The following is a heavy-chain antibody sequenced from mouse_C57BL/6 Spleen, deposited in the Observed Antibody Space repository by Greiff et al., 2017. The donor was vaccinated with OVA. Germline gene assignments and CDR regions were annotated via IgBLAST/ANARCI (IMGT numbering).Heavy chain of an antibody. Sequence: EVKLVESGEGLVKPGGSLKLSCAASGFTFSSSAMSWVRQTPEKRLEWVAYISSGGDYIYYVDTVKGRFTISRDNARNTLYLQMSSLKSEDTAMYYCTREGDYDGRGWFAYWGQGTLVTVSA. CDR3: TREGDYDGRGWFAY. J-gene: IGHJ3*01. D-gene: IGHD2-4*01. CDR2: ISSGGDYI. V-gene: IGHV5-9-1*02. CDR1: GFTFSSSA.